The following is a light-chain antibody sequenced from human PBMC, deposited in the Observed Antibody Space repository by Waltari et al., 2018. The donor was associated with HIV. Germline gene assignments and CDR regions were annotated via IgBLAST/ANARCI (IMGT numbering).Light chain of an antibody. J-gene: IGKJ2*01. CDR1: QSVSSSY. CDR2: CAS. V-gene: IGKV3-20*01. CDR3: QQYNNWPPFT. Sequence: EIVLTQSPGTLSLSPGDRATLSCRASQSVSSSYLAWYQQKVGQAPRLLIYCASSRAPGIPDRFSGSGSGTDFTLTISRLEPEDFAVYYCQQYNNWPPFTFGQGTRLQIK.